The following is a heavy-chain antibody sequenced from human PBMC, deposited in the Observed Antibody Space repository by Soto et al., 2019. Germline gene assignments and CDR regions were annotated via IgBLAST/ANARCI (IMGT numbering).Heavy chain of an antibody. CDR1: GFTFSSYA. V-gene: IGHV3-23*01. CDR2: ISGSGGST. Sequence: EVQLLESGGGLVQPGGSLRLSCAASGFTFSSYAMSWVRQAPGKGLEWVSAISGSGGSTYYADSVKGRFTISRDNSKNTLYMPMNSLRAEDTAVYYCAKASGWFGEFDYWGQGPLVTVSS. CDR3: AKASGWFGEFDY. J-gene: IGHJ4*02. D-gene: IGHD3-10*01.